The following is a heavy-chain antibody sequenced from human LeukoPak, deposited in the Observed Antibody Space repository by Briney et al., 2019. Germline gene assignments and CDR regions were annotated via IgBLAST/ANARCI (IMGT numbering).Heavy chain of an antibody. CDR3: ARSKADYDILTGYPRYYHYGMDV. J-gene: IGHJ6*02. D-gene: IGHD3-9*01. CDR1: GGSISSGTYY. V-gene: IGHV4-31*03. Sequence: SETLSLTCIVSGGSISSGTYYWGWIRQHPGKGLEWIGYIYYSGSTYYNPSLKSRVTISVDTSKNQFSLKLSSVTAADTAVYYCARSKADYDILTGYPRYYHYGMDVWGQGTTVTVSS. CDR2: IYYSGST.